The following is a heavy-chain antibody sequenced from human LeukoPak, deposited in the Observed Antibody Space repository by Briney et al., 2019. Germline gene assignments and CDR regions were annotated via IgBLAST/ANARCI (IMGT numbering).Heavy chain of an antibody. Sequence: GGSLRLFCITSGFTFGDHAMRWVRQAPGKGLDWVGFIRSKGYGGPTEYAASVKGRFTISRDDSKSIAYLQMNSLKSEDTAVYYCTRGPTGRWLYYGMDVWGQGTTVIVSS. D-gene: IGHD5-24*01. V-gene: IGHV3-49*04. CDR3: TRGPTGRWLYYGMDV. CDR2: IRSKGYGGPT. J-gene: IGHJ6*02. CDR1: GFTFGDHA.